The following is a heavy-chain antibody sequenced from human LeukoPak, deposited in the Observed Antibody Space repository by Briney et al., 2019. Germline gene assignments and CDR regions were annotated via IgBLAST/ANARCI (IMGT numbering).Heavy chain of an antibody. CDR1: GGSFSGYY. D-gene: IGHD6-13*01. Sequence: PSETLSLTCAVYGGSFSGYYWSWIRQPPGKGLEWIGEINHSGSTNYNPSLKSRVTISVDTSKNQFSLKLSSVTAADTAVYYCASPIAAAALPGDYWGQGTLVTVSS. CDR3: ASPIAAAALPGDY. V-gene: IGHV4-34*01. J-gene: IGHJ4*02. CDR2: INHSGST.